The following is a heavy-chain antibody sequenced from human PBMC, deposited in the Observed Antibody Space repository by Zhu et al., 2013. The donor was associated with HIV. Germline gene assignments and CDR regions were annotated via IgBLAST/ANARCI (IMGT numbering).Heavy chain of an antibody. CDR3: ARGLGYSSGPTRVAFDI. V-gene: IGHV4-61*01. CDR1: GGSVSSGSYY. Sequence: QVQLQESGPGLVKPSETLSLTCTVSGGSVSSGSYYWSWIRQPPGKGLEWIGYIYYSGSTNYNPSLKSRVTISVDTSKNQFSLKLSSVTAADTAVYYCARGLGYSSGPTRVAFDIWGQGTMVTVSS. J-gene: IGHJ3*02. D-gene: IGHD6-19*01. CDR2: IYYSGST.